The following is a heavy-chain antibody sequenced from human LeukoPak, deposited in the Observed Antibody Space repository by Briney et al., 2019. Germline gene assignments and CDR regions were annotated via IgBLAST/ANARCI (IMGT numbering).Heavy chain of an antibody. J-gene: IGHJ6*02. CDR1: GYAFTGYY. D-gene: IGHD2-15*01. Sequence: ASVKVSCKASGYAFTGYYMHWVRQAPGQGLEWMGWINPDTGATDIAQKFQGRVTMTRDTSISAAYMELSRLRSDDTAVYYCTRDHCSYIDCYEDYYYGMDVWGQGTTVTVSS. CDR3: TRDHCSYIDCYEDYYYGMDV. V-gene: IGHV1-2*02. CDR2: INPDTGAT.